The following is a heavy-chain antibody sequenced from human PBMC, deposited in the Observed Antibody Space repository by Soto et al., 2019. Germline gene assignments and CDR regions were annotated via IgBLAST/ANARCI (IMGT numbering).Heavy chain of an antibody. J-gene: IGHJ4*02. V-gene: IGHV3-23*01. CDR2: ISESGGST. CDR3: AKRSPYSSGWYSPIFDY. Sequence: PGGSLRLSCAASGFSFSDYAMSWVRQAPGKGLEWVSVISESGGSTHYADCVRGRFTVSRDNSKNSLSLRMNSLRDEDTAVYFCAKRSPYSSGWYSPIFDYWGQGALVTVSS. D-gene: IGHD6-13*01. CDR1: GFSFSDYA.